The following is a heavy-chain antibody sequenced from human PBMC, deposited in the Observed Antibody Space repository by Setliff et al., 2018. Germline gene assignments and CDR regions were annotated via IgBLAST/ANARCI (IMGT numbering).Heavy chain of an antibody. J-gene: IGHJ4*02. Sequence: PSETLSLTCTVSDDSISSRHYYWSWIRQPAGKGLEWLGQIYTSWSTNYNPSLKGRATLSIDASKKQFSLKLTSVTAADTAVYYCARLSPLHTPMALTFDYWGQGILVTVSS. V-gene: IGHV4-61*09. CDR1: DDSISSRHYY. D-gene: IGHD5-18*01. CDR3: ARLSPLHTPMALTFDY. CDR2: IYTSWST.